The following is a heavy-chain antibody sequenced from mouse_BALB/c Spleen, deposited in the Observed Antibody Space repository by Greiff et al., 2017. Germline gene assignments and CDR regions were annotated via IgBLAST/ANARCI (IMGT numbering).Heavy chain of an antibody. J-gene: IGHJ2*01. V-gene: IGHV5-6*01. CDR1: GFTFSSYG. Sequence: EVHLVESGGDLVKPGGSLKLSCAASGFTFSSYGMSWVRQTPDKRLEWVATISSGGSYTYYPDSVKGRFTISRDNAKNTLYLQMSSLKSEDTAMYYCARGGNYYFDYWGQGTTLTVSS. CDR3: ARGGNYYFDY. CDR2: ISSGGSYT. D-gene: IGHD2-1*01.